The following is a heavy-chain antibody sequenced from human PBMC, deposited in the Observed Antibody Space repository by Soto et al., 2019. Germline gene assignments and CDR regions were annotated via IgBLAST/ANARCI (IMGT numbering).Heavy chain of an antibody. D-gene: IGHD3-9*01. Sequence: ASVKVSCKASGYTFTHFYITWVRQAPGQGLEWMGAISPHNFNTNYAQKFRGRVTLTTEKSTNTAYMDLRSLTSDDTAVYYCARDEGGYDILTGYYKAHHFHYWGQGVPVTVSS. CDR3: ARDEGGYDILTGYYKAHHFHY. CDR2: ISPHNFNT. V-gene: IGHV1-18*01. J-gene: IGHJ4*02. CDR1: GYTFTHFY.